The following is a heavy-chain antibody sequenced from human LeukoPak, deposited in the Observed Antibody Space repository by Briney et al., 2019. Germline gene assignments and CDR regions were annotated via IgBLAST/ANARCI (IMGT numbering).Heavy chain of an antibody. Sequence: GGSLRLSCAASGFTFSSYGMHWVRQAPGKGLEWVAFIRYDGSNKYYADSVKGRFTISRDNSKNTLYLQMNSLRAEDTAVYYCANWMRTADGFSGYYYYYMDVWDKGTTVTVSS. CDR2: IRYDGSNK. CDR1: GFTFSSYG. CDR3: ANWMRTADGFSGYYYYYMDV. J-gene: IGHJ6*03. D-gene: IGHD1-26*01. V-gene: IGHV3-30*02.